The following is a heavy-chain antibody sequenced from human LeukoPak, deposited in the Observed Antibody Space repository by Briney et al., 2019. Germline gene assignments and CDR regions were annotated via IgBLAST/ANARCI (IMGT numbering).Heavy chain of an antibody. V-gene: IGHV1-3*01. Sequence: ASVKVSCKASGYTFTSYGISWVRQAPGQRLEWMGWINAGNGNTKYSQKFQGRVTITRDTSASTAYMELSSLRFEDTAVYYCARVPFSSSWTFDFWGQGTLVTVSS. D-gene: IGHD6-13*01. CDR2: INAGNGNT. J-gene: IGHJ4*02. CDR3: ARVPFSSSWTFDF. CDR1: GYTFTSYG.